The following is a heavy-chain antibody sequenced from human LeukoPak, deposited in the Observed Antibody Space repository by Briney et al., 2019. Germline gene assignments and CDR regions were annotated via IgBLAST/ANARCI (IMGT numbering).Heavy chain of an antibody. CDR3: ARQVQLVEFDS. CDR2: ISDIGRT. J-gene: IGHJ4*02. CDR1: GGSISNDY. Sequence: KASETLSLTCTVSGGSISNDYWSWIRQPPGKGLEWIGYISDIGRTNYNASLKSRITISRDTSRNLFSLKVNSVTAADTAVYYCARQVQLVEFDSWGQGNLVTVSS. D-gene: IGHD2-15*01. V-gene: IGHV4-59*08.